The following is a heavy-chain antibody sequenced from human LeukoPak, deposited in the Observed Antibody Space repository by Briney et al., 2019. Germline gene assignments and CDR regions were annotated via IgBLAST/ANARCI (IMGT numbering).Heavy chain of an antibody. CDR1: GFTFSDYY. CDR3: AKTQRSSSPPHYMDV. J-gene: IGHJ6*03. V-gene: IGHV3-11*04. CDR2: ISSGGSTI. D-gene: IGHD6-6*01. Sequence: PGGSLRLSCAASGFTFSDYYMSWIRQAPGKGLEWISYISSGGSTIYYADSVKGRFTISRDNSKNTLYLQMNSLRAEDTAVYYCAKTQRSSSPPHYMDVWGKGTTVTVSS.